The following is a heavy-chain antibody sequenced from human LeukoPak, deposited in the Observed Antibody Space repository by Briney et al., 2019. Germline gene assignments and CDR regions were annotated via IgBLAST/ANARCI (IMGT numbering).Heavy chain of an antibody. Sequence: SETLSLTCTVSGGSISSGSYYWSWIRQPAGKGLEWIGRIYTSGSTNHNPSLKSRVTISVDTSKNQFSLKLSSVTAADTAVYYCARDFAFWGQGTLVTVSS. J-gene: IGHJ4*02. CDR2: IYTSGST. V-gene: IGHV4-61*02. CDR3: ARDFAF. CDR1: GGSISSGSYY.